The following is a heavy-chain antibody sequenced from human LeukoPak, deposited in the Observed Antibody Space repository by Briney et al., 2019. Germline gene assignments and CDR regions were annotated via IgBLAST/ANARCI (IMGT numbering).Heavy chain of an antibody. Sequence: GASVKVSCKASAYTFTAYYMHWVRQAPAQGHEWMVWITPNSGGTNYAQKFQGRVTMTRDTSISTAYMELSSLKSDDTAVYSCARDRGGDSSSGYYYFDYWGQGTLVTVSS. CDR2: ITPNSGGT. V-gene: IGHV1-2*02. D-gene: IGHD6-13*01. J-gene: IGHJ4*02. CDR3: ARDRGGDSSSGYYYFDY. CDR1: AYTFTAYY.